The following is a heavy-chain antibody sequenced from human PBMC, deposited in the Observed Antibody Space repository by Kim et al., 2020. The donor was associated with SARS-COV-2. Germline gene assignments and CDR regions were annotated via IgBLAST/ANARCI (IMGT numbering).Heavy chain of an antibody. V-gene: IGHV4-39*01. CDR1: GGSISSSSYY. CDR2: IYYSGST. D-gene: IGHD6-13*01. Sequence: SETLSLTCTVSGGSISSSSYYWGWIRQPPGKGLEWIGSIYYSGSTYYNPSLKSRVTISVDTSKNQFSLKLSSVTAADTAVYYCARGSSWSIYYYYGMDVWGQGTTVTVS. J-gene: IGHJ6*02. CDR3: ARGSSWSIYYYYGMDV.